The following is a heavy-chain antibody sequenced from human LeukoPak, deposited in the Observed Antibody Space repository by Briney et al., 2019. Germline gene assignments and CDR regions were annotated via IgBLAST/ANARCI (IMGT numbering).Heavy chain of an antibody. CDR3: ARDTGGYYYGMDV. V-gene: IGHV4-59*01. CDR1: GGSISSYY. J-gene: IGHJ6*02. Sequence: SETLSLTCTVSGGSISSYYWSWIRQPPGKGLEWIGNIPYSGSTNYNPSLKSRVTISVDTSKNQFSLKLRSVTAADTAVYYCARDTGGYYYGMDVWGQGTTVTVSS. CDR2: IPYSGST. D-gene: IGHD3-10*01.